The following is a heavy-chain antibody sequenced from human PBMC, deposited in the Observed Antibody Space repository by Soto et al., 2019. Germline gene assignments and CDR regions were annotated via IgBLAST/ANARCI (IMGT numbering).Heavy chain of an antibody. Sequence: PGGSLRLSCAASGFTFSSYGMHWVRQAPGKGLEWVAVISYDGSNKYYADSVKGRFTISRDNSKNTLYLQMNSLRAEDTAVYYCATSGHMDYYYYYYMDVWGKGTTVTVSS. J-gene: IGHJ6*03. CDR3: ATSGHMDYYYYYYMDV. CDR2: ISYDGSNK. CDR1: GFTFSSYG. V-gene: IGHV3-30*03. D-gene: IGHD6-25*01.